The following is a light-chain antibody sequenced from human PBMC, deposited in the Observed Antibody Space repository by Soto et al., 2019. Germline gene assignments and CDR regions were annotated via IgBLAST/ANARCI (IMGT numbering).Light chain of an antibody. CDR2: LGS. V-gene: IGKV2-28*01. J-gene: IGKJ4*01. CDR1: QSLLHSNGYNY. CDR3: MQALQTPRNT. Sequence: DIVMTQSPLSLPVTPGEPASISCRSSQSLLHSNGYNYLDWYLQKPGQSPQLLIYLGSNRASGGPDRFSGSGSGTDFTMKISRVEAEDVGVYYCMQALQTPRNTFGGGTKVEIK.